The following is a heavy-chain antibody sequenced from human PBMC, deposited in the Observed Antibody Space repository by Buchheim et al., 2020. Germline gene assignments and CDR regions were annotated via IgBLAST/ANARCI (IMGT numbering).Heavy chain of an antibody. CDR3: ARGADNSGAGWFDP. Sequence: CTVSGGSIGPYYWTWIRQPPGKGLEWIGYLYYTGGTSGSSYYNPSLKSRVTISIDTSKNQFSLKLSSVTAADTAEYYCARGADNSGAGWFDPWGQGTL. CDR1: GGSIGPYY. D-gene: IGHD3-22*01. CDR2: LYYTGGT. J-gene: IGHJ5*02. V-gene: IGHV4-59*01.